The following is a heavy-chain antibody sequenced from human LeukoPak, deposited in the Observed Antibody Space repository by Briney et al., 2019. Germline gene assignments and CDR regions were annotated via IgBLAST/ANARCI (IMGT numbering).Heavy chain of an antibody. V-gene: IGHV3-74*01. CDR2: INSDGSST. D-gene: IGHD3-22*01. CDR1: GFTFSSYW. J-gene: IGHJ3*02. Sequence: PGGSLRLSCAASGFTFSSYWMHWVRQAPGKGLVWVSRINSDGSSTSYADSVKGRFTISRDNAKNTLYLQMNSLRAEDTAVYYCAKTRYYYDSSGYYGDPDAFDIWGQGTMVTVSS. CDR3: AKTRYYYDSSGYYGDPDAFDI.